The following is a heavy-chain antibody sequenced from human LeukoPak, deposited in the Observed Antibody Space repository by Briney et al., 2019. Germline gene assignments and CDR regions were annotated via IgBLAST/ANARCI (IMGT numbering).Heavy chain of an antibody. CDR3: ARRAATDY. Sequence: GASVKVSCKASGYTFTGYYLHWVRQAPGQGLERMGWINPNSGGTNYAQKFQGRVTMTGDTSISTAYMELSGLTSDDTAVYYCARRAATDYWGQGTLVTVSS. V-gene: IGHV1-2*02. CDR2: INPNSGGT. CDR1: GYTFTGYY. J-gene: IGHJ4*02. D-gene: IGHD2-15*01.